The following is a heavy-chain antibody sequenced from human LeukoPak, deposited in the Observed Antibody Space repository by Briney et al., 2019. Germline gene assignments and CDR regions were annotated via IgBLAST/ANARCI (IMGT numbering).Heavy chain of an antibody. Sequence: GASVKDSCKASGYTFTSYGISWVRQAPGQGLEWMGWISAYNGNTNYAQKLQGRVTMTTDTSTSTAYMELRSLRSDDTAVYYCARDGACSGGGCYSFHYGMDVWGQGTTVTVSS. J-gene: IGHJ6*02. CDR2: ISAYNGNT. CDR3: ARDGACSGGGCYSFHYGMDV. CDR1: GYTFTSYG. V-gene: IGHV1-18*01. D-gene: IGHD2-15*01.